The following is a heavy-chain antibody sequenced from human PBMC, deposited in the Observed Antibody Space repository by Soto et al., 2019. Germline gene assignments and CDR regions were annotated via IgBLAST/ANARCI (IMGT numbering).Heavy chain of an antibody. D-gene: IGHD2-2*01. CDR2: IYYSGST. CDR3: AREAPAASDAFDV. V-gene: IGHV4-30-4*01. CDR1: GGSISSGDYY. J-gene: IGHJ3*01. Sequence: PSETLSLTCTVSGGSISSGDYYWSWIRQPPGKGLEWIGYIYYSGSTYYNPSLKSRVTISVDTSKNQFSLTLTSVTAADTAVYFCAREAPAASDAFDVWGQGTMVTVSS.